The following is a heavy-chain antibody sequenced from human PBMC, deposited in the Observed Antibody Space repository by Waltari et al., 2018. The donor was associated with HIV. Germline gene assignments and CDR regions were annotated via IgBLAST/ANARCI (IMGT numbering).Heavy chain of an antibody. J-gene: IGHJ4*02. CDR2: IGTVGDT. CDR1: GFTFSSYA. V-gene: IGHV3-13*01. D-gene: IGHD4-17*01. CDR3: ARVLKDGDYDY. Sequence: EVQLVESGGGLVQPGGSLRLSCAASGFTFSSYAMHWVRQAKGKGLEWVSAIGTVGDTYYPGSVKGRFTISRENAKNSLYLQMNSLRAGDTAVYYCARVLKDGDYDYWGQGTLVTVSS.